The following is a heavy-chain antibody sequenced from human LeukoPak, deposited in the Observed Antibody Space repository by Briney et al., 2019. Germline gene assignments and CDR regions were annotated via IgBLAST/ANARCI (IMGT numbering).Heavy chain of an antibody. CDR2: IYHSGST. J-gene: IGHJ6*02. Sequence: SQTLSLTSAVSGGSISSGGYSWSWIRQPPGKGLEWIGYIYHSGSTNYNPSLKSRVTISVDTSKNQFSLKLSSVTAADTAVYYCARATATTFYYYYYGMDVWGQGTTVTVSS. V-gene: IGHV4-30-2*01. CDR1: GGSISSGGYS. CDR3: ARATATTFYYYYYGMDV. D-gene: IGHD1-7*01.